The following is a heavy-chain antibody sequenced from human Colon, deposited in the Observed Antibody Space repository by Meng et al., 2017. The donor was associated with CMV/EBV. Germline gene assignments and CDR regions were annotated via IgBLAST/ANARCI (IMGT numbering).Heavy chain of an antibody. CDR3: ASEGGCSRSACYSR. D-gene: IGHD2-21*02. J-gene: IGHJ4*02. V-gene: IGHV3-9*01. CDR1: GFTFDDYA. CDR2: ISWNSGSI. Sequence: GGSLRLSCAASGFTFDDYAMHWVRQAPGKGLEWVSGISWNSGSIGYADSVKGRFTISRDNAKNSLYLQMNSLRAEDTAVYYCASEGGCSRSACYSRWGQGTLVTVSS.